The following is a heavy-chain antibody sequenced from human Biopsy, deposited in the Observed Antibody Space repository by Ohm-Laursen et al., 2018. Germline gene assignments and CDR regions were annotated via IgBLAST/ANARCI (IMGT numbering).Heavy chain of an antibody. Sequence: SLRLSCAASGFSFSDNYMDWVRQAPGKGLEWVAAIWYDGSNKNYADSVKGRFTISRDNSKNTLYLQMNSLRAEDTAVYYCARSGWPENDAFDIWGQGTMVTVSS. CDR2: IWYDGSNK. D-gene: IGHD6-19*01. J-gene: IGHJ3*02. V-gene: IGHV3-33*08. CDR3: ARSGWPENDAFDI. CDR1: GFSFSDNY.